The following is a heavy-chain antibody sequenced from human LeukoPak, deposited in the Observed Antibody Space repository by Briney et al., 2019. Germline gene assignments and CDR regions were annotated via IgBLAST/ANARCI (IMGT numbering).Heavy chain of an antibody. CDR1: GFTFSSYA. J-gene: IGHJ4*02. V-gene: IGHV3-23*01. CDR2: ISGSGGST. CDR3: AKDPLTTVVTLVDY. D-gene: IGHD4-23*01. Sequence: PGGSLRLSCAASGFTFSSYAMSWVRQAPGKGLEWVSAISGSGGSTYYADSVKGRFTISRDNSKNTLYLQMDSLRAEDTAVYYCAKDPLTTVVTLVDYWGQGTLVTVSS.